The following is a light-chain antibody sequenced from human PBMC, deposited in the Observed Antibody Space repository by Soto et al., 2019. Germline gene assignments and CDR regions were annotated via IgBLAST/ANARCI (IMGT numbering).Light chain of an antibody. CDR2: DVS. Sequence: QSALTQPRSVSGSPGQSVTISCTGTSSDVGGYNYVSWYQQHPGKAPKLMIYDVSKRPSGVPDRFSGSKSGNTASLIISGLQAGDEAHYYCCSYAGSYTVVFGGGTKLTVL. J-gene: IGLJ2*01. CDR3: CSYAGSYTVV. V-gene: IGLV2-11*01. CDR1: SSDVGGYNY.